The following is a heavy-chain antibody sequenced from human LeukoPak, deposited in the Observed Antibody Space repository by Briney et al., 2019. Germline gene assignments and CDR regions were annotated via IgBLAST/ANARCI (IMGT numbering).Heavy chain of an antibody. CDR1: GGTFGSYA. J-gene: IGHJ4*02. V-gene: IGHV1-69*05. CDR2: IIPIFGTA. CDR3: ARDTPAGAVAFDY. D-gene: IGHD6-19*01. Sequence: SVKVSCKASGGTFGSYAISWVRQAPGQGLEWMGRIIPIFGTANYAQKFQGRVTITTDESTSTAYMELSSLRSEDTAVYYCARDTPAGAVAFDYWGQGTLVTVSS.